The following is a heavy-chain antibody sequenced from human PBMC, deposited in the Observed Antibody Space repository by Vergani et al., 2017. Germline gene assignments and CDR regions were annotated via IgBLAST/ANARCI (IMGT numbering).Heavy chain of an antibody. V-gene: IGHV4-61*02. CDR2: ILTAGNT. D-gene: IGHD3-16*01. CDR1: GYSINSDTYH. J-gene: IGHJ5*01. Sequence: QVQLQESGPGLVKPSQTLSLTCSVSGYSINSDTYHWIWIRPPAGKGLEWVGRILTAGNTNYNPSLKSRVFMSTDTSKNQFYLKLTSVTAADTAVYYCARHDVLEGWFDPWGPVTLVTVST. CDR3: ARHDVLEGWFDP.